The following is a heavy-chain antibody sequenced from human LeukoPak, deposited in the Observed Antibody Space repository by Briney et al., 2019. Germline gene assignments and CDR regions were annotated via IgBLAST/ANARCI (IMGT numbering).Heavy chain of an antibody. D-gene: IGHD2-21*02. CDR3: ARDRAVVTATPDAFDI. Sequence: SSETLSLTCTVSGYSISSGYYWGWIRQPPGKGLEWIGSIYHSGSTYYNPSLKSRVTISVDTSKNQFSLKLSSVTAADTAVYYCARDRAVVTATPDAFDIWGQGTMVTVSS. J-gene: IGHJ3*02. V-gene: IGHV4-38-2*02. CDR1: GYSISSGYY. CDR2: IYHSGST.